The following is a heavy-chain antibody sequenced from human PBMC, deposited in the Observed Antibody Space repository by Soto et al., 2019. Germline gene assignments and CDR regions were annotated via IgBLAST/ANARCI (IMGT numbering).Heavy chain of an antibody. Sequence: EVQLVESGGGLVQPGGSLRLSCTVSGFTVSRYYMNWVRRAPGQGLEWVATMKEDGSEKFYVDSVKGRFTISRDNATTSLFLQMNSLRGEDTALYYCARDMDANSDYCDFWGQGTLVTVSS. J-gene: IGHJ4*02. CDR2: MKEDGSEK. CDR3: ARDMDANSDYCDF. V-gene: IGHV3-7*01. D-gene: IGHD2-2*01. CDR1: GFTVSRYY.